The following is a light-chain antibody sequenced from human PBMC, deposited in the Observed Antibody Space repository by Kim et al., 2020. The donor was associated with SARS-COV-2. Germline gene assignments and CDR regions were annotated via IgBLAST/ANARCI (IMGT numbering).Light chain of an antibody. CDR2: GAS. J-gene: IGKJ5*01. CDR1: QDIRND. CDR3: IQHSTYPIT. V-gene: IGKV1-17*01. Sequence: DIQMTQSPSSLSASVGDRVTITCRASQDIRNDLGWYQQNPGRAPKRLIYGASSLQSGVPSRFSGSGSGTEFTLTISSVQPEDFATYVCIQHSTYPITFGQGTRLEIK.